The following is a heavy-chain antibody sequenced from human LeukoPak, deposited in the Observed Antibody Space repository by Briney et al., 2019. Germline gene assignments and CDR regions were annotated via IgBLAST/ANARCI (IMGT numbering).Heavy chain of an antibody. CDR1: GGSFSGYY. Sequence: SETLSLTCAVYGGSFSGYYWSWIRQPPGKGLEWIGEINHSGSTNYNPSLKSRVTISVDTSKNQFSLKLSSVTAADTAVYYCARDYGGNSEVFDYWGQGTLVTVSS. V-gene: IGHV4-34*01. CDR2: INHSGST. J-gene: IGHJ4*02. CDR3: ARDYGGNSEVFDY. D-gene: IGHD4-23*01.